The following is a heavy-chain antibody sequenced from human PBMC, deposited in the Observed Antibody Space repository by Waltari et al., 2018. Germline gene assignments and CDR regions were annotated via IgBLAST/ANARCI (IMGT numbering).Heavy chain of an antibody. Sequence: WIREAPGKGADGSCYVRHTGDTKQKRSLKSRVTMSVDTSRIDFSLRLSSVTAADTAVYYCALWGSGWRAFRFWGQGTLGTVSS. V-gene: IGHV4-59*08. CDR2: VRHTGDT. J-gene: IGHJ4*03. D-gene: IGHD3-16*01. CDR3: ALWGSGWRAFRF.